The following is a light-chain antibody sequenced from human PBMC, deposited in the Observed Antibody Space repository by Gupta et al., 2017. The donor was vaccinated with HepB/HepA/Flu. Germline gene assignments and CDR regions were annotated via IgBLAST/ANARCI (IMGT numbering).Light chain of an antibody. J-gene: IGLJ2*01. CDR2: SNN. Sequence: SVLTQPPSASGTPGQRVTISCSGSRSNIGSNTVNWYQQFPGTAPKLLVYSNNQRPSGVPARFSGSKSGTSASLAISGLQAEDEADFYCAAWDASRNVVVFGGGTRLTVL. CDR3: AAWDASRNVVV. V-gene: IGLV1-44*01. CDR1: RSNIGSNT.